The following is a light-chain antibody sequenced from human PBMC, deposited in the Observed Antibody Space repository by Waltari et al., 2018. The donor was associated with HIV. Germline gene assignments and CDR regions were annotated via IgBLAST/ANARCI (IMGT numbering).Light chain of an antibody. CDR3: ETLDDNLNGPV. CDR1: SSNIGNNA. Sequence: QSVLTQPPSASGTPGQRVTISCSGSSSNIGNNAVSWYQQFPGTAPKLLIYSNNHPPSGVPDRFSGSKAGPSASLAISGLQSEDEANYYCETLDDNLNGPVFGGGTKLTVL. J-gene: IGLJ2*01. CDR2: SNN. V-gene: IGLV1-44*01.